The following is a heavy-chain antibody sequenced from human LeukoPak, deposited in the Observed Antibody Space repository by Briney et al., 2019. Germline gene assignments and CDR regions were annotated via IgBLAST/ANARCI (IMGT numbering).Heavy chain of an antibody. CDR1: GGTFSSYA. J-gene: IGHJ4*02. CDR3: ARAYGSGSYSYYFDY. V-gene: IGHV1-69*05. D-gene: IGHD3-10*01. CDR2: IIPIFGTA. Sequence: ASVKVSCKASGGTFSSYAISWVRQAPGQGLEWMGGIIPIFGTANYAQKFQGRVTITTDESTSTAYMELSSLRSEDTAVYYCARAYGSGSYSYYFDYWGQGTLVTVSS.